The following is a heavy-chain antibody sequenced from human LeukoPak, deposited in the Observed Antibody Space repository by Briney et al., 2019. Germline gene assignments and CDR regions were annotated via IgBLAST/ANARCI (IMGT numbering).Heavy chain of an antibody. V-gene: IGHV4-61*01. J-gene: IGHJ4*02. D-gene: IGHD2-15*01. Sequence: PSETLSLTCTVSGGSVSSGSYYWSWIRQPPGKGLEWIGYIYYSGSTNYNPSLKSRVTISVDTSKNQFSLKLSSVTAADPAVYYCARREGGTPGGSFFDYWGQGTLVTVS. CDR1: GGSVSSGSYY. CDR2: IYYSGST. CDR3: ARREGGTPGGSFFDY.